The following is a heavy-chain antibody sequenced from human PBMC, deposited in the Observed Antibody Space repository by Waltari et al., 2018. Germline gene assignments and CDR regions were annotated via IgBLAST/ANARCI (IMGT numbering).Heavy chain of an antibody. J-gene: IGHJ4*02. V-gene: IGHV3-23*01. D-gene: IGHD1-20*01. CDR3: ATPFYNWDDPLHS. Sequence: EVQLLESGGDLVQPGGSLRLSCSASGIPSSNFPIHWVRLAPVTGLEWVSAITVGDDAHYADSLRGRFTISRDSSKDTVHLQMNGLRVEDTAIYYCATPFYNWDDPLHSWGQGTPVTVSS. CDR1: GIPSSNFP. CDR2: ITVGDDA.